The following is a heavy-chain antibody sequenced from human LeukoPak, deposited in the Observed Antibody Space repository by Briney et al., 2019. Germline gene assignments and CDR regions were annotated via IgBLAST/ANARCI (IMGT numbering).Heavy chain of an antibody. CDR2: IYLYGTT. J-gene: IGHJ6*03. D-gene: IGHD4-11*01. CDR3: ARASVTYYYYYYMDV. V-gene: IGHV4-4*02. CDR1: IGSISSSKW. Sequence: PSETLSLTCSVSIGSISSSKWWSWVRQSPVKGLEWIGEIYLYGTTNYNPSFTSRVTMSVDRSRNQFSLKLSSVTAADTAVYYCARASVTYYYYYYMDVWGKGTTVTVSS.